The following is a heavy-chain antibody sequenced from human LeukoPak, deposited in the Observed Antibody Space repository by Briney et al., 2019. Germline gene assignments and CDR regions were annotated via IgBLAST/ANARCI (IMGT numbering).Heavy chain of an antibody. CDR3: ARGITRDPLGSNWFDP. J-gene: IGHJ5*02. D-gene: IGHD1-14*01. CDR1: GYTFTSYG. CDR2: ISAYNGNT. Sequence: ASVKVSCKASGYTFTSYGISWVRQAPGQGLEWMGWISAYNGNTNYAQKLQGRVTMTTDTSTSTAYMELRSPRSDDTAVYYCARGITRDPLGSNWFDPWGQGTLVTVSS. V-gene: IGHV1-18*01.